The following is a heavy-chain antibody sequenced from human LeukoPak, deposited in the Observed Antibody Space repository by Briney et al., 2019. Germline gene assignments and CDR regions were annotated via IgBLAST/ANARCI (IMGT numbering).Heavy chain of an antibody. CDR3: ARRGPGNYNFDY. D-gene: IGHD1-14*01. CDR2: INHPGST. J-gene: IGHJ4*02. CDR1: GVSFNSY. V-gene: IGHV4-34*01. Sequence: SETLSLTCAATGVSFNSYWNWIRQPPGKGLEWLGEINHPGSTKYNPSLKSRLAISIDTSENHFSLRLTSVTAAGTALYYCARRGPGNYNFDYWGQGSLVTVSS.